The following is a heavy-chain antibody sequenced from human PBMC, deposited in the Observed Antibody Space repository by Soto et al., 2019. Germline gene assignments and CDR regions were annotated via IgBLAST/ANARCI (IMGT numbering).Heavy chain of an antibody. Sequence: GGSLRLSCAASGFTFSSYEMNWVRQAPGKGLEWVSYISSSGSTIYYADSVKGRFTISRDNAKNSLYLQMNSLRAEDTAVYYCARDVSYYGSGPDYWGQGTLVTVSS. D-gene: IGHD3-10*01. CDR3: ARDVSYYGSGPDY. J-gene: IGHJ4*02. CDR2: ISSSGSTI. V-gene: IGHV3-48*03. CDR1: GFTFSSYE.